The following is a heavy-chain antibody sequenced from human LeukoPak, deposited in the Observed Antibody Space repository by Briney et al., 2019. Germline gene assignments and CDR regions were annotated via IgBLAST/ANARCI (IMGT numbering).Heavy chain of an antibody. J-gene: IGHJ3*02. V-gene: IGHV4-34*01. D-gene: IGHD3-10*01. CDR3: ARAVRGALDI. CDR1: GGSFSGYY. Sequence: PSETLSLTCAVYGGSFSGYYWSWIRQPPGKGLEWIGEINHSGSTNYNPSLKSRVTISVDTSKNQFSLELSSVTAADTAVYYCARAVRGALDIWGQGTMVTVSS. CDR2: INHSGST.